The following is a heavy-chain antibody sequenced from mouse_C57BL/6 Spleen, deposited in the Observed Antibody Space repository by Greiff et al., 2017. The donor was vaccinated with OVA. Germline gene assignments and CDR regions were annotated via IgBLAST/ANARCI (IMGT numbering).Heavy chain of an antibody. Sequence: VQLQQSGAELVRPGASVKLSCTASGFNIKDDYMHWVKQRPEQGLEWIGWIDPENGDTEYASKFQGKATITADTSSTTAYLQLSSLTSEDTAVYYCTTITTVVAHYAMDYWGQGTSVTVSS. CDR1: GFNIKDDY. CDR3: TTITTVVAHYAMDY. V-gene: IGHV14-4*01. CDR2: IDPENGDT. J-gene: IGHJ4*01. D-gene: IGHD1-1*01.